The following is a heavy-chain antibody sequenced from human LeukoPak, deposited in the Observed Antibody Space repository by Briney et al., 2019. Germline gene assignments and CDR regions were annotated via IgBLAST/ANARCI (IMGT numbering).Heavy chain of an antibody. CDR3: ARRAYYDTSGYYPASGYFDL. CDR1: GGSISSYY. D-gene: IGHD3-22*01. CDR2: IYSNGIT. V-gene: IGHV4-59*08. J-gene: IGHJ2*01. Sequence: SETLSLTCTVSGGSISSYYFNWIRQPPGMGLEWIGYIYSNGITSYNPSLRSRSTISIATSKNQFSLRLTSVTAADTATYYCARRAYYDTSGYYPASGYFDLWGRGTLVTVSS.